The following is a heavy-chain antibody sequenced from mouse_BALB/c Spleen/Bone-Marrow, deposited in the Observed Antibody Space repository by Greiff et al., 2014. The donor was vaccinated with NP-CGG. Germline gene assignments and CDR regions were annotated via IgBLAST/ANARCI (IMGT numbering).Heavy chain of an antibody. Sequence: DVHLVESGGGLVQPGGSLKLSCAASGFDFSRYWMSWVRQAPGKGLEWIGEINPDSSTINYTPSLKDKFIISRDNAKNTLYLQMSKVRSEGTALDYCARQRGNYAKDYWGQGTSVTVSS. D-gene: IGHD2-14*01. CDR1: GFDFSRYW. CDR3: ARQRGNYAKDY. V-gene: IGHV4-1*02. CDR2: INPDSSTI. J-gene: IGHJ4*01.